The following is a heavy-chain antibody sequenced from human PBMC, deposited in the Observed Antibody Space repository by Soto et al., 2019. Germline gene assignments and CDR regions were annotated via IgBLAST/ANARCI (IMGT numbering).Heavy chain of an antibody. CDR1: GFTFSSYA. CDR2: ISYDGGNK. J-gene: IGHJ6*02. CDR3: ARDLSTGADSSSWYVYYYGMDV. D-gene: IGHD6-13*01. Sequence: GGSLRLSCAASGFTFSSYAMHWVRQAPGKGLEWVAVISYDGGNKYYADSVKGRFTISRDNSKNTLYLQMNSLRAEDTAVYYCARDLSTGADSSSWYVYYYGMDVWGQGTTVTVSS. V-gene: IGHV3-30-3*01.